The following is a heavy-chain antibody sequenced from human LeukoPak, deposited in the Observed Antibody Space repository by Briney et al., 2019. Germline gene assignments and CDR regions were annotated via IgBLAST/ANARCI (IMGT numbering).Heavy chain of an antibody. J-gene: IGHJ6*03. CDR2: IYHSGST. CDR3: ARRGGNSFYYYYYMDV. CDR1: GYSISSGYY. D-gene: IGHD4-23*01. Sequence: PSETLSLTCTVSGYSISSGYYWGWIRQPPGKGLEWIGSIYHSGSTNYNPSLKSRVTISVDTSKNQFSLKLSSVTAADTAVYYCARRGGNSFYYYYYMDVWGKGTTVTISS. V-gene: IGHV4-38-2*02.